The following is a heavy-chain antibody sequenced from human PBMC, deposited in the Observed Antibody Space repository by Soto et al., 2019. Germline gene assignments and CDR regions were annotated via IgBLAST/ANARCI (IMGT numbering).Heavy chain of an antibody. CDR3: ARAETTVTPGGFLY. V-gene: IGHV4-30-4*01. J-gene: IGHJ4*02. D-gene: IGHD4-4*01. Sequence: PSETLSLTCTVSGGSISSGDYYWSWIRQPPGKGLEWIGYIYYSGSTYYNPSLKSRVTISVDTSKNQFSLKLSSVTAADTAVYYCARAETTVTPGGFLYWGQGTLVTVSS. CDR1: GGSISSGDYY. CDR2: IYYSGST.